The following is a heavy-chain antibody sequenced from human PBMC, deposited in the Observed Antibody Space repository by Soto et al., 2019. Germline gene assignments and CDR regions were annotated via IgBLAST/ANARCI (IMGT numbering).Heavy chain of an antibody. D-gene: IGHD1-26*01. Sequence: LGESLKISCKGSGYSFTSYWIGWVRQMPGKGLEWMGIIYPGDSDTRYSPSFQGQVTISADKSISTAYLQWSSLKASDTAMYYCARLKSTYSGSYSARDYYYYYYGMDVWGQGTTVTVSS. CDR3: ARLKSTYSGSYSARDYYYYYYGMDV. V-gene: IGHV5-51*01. CDR1: GYSFTSYW. J-gene: IGHJ6*02. CDR2: IYPGDSDT.